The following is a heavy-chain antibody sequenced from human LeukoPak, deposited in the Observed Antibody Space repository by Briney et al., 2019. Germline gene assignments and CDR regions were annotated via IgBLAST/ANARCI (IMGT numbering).Heavy chain of an antibody. Sequence: PGGSLRLSCAASGFTFSSYAMSWVRQAPGKGLEWVSAISGSGGSTYYADSVKGRFTISRDNSKNTLYLQMNGLRAEDTAVYYCAKTTAGYDYFDYWGQGTLVTVSS. D-gene: IGHD4-17*01. CDR1: GFTFSSYA. CDR3: AKTTAGYDYFDY. CDR2: ISGSGGST. J-gene: IGHJ4*02. V-gene: IGHV3-23*01.